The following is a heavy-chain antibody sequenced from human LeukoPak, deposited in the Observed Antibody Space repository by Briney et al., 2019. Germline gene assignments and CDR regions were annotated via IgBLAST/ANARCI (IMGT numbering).Heavy chain of an antibody. V-gene: IGHV3-21*01. CDR2: ISSRSSYI. J-gene: IGHJ4*02. D-gene: IGHD6-6*01. Sequence: GGSLRLSCAASGFTFSSYSMNWVRQAQGKWLEWVSSISSRSSYIYYADSVKGRFTISRDNAKNSLYLQMNSLRAEDTAVYYCARWGSSSDYWGQGTLVTVSS. CDR3: ARWGSSSDY. CDR1: GFTFSSYS.